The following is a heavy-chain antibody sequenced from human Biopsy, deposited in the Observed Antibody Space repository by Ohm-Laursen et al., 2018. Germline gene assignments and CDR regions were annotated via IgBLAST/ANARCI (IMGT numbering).Heavy chain of an antibody. Sequence: TLSLTCAVSGASLSSHYWSWIRQPPGKGLEWLGYFYGSGNTYYNPPLKRRVTISVDPSKNQFSLKLNAVTAADTAVYYCAKGITVYGVVLPYYFDDWGQGTLVTVSS. CDR1: GASLSSHY. J-gene: IGHJ4*02. CDR3: AKGITVYGVVLPYYFDD. D-gene: IGHD3-3*01. V-gene: IGHV4-59*11. CDR2: FYGSGNT.